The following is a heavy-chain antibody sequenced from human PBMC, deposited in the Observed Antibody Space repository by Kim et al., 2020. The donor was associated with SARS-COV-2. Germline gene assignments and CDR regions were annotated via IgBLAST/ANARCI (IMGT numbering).Heavy chain of an antibody. Sequence: GGSLRLSCSASGFTFSSYAMHWVRQAPGKGLEYVSAISSNGGSTYYADSVKGRFTISRDNSKNTLYLQMSSLRAEDTAVYYCVKKAAVGGYDFEVLYYFDYWAQGTLVTVSS. CDR3: VKKAAVGGYDFEVLYYFDY. CDR1: GFTFSSYA. D-gene: IGHD5-12*01. CDR2: ISSNGGST. V-gene: IGHV3-64D*06. J-gene: IGHJ4*02.